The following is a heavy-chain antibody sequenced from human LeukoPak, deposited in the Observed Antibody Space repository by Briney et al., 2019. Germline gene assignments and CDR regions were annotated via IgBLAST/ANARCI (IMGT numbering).Heavy chain of an antibody. J-gene: IGHJ4*02. CDR2: FKSKTYGGTT. D-gene: IGHD3-3*01. CDR3: TTDFTVQSSGVDLYYLDY. CDR1: GFPLNHAW. V-gene: IGHV3-15*01. Sequence: NSGGSLRLFCAASGFPLNHAWISWLPHSPGKGLEWVSRFKSKTYGGTTDYPAPVKGRFTISGDDSKNTLYLQMNSLKTEGEAVNQWTTDFTVQSSGVDLYYLDYWGRGTLSPSPQ.